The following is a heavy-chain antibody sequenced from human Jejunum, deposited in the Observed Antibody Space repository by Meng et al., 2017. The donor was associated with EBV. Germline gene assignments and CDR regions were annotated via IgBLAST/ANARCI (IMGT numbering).Heavy chain of an antibody. V-gene: IGHV4-61*01. CDR3: ARVVDYYERSGYPDF. D-gene: IGHD3-22*01. CDR2: IYYSGNT. Sequence: VHLRGRVPVLVKPSDTLAFTCTVSGGSFSTASYYWSWIRQSPGKGLEWIGYIYYSGNTNYNPSLKSRATITVDTSKNQFSLKLSSVTAADTAVYYCARVVDYYERSGYPDFWGQGTLVTVSS. CDR1: GGSFSTASYY. J-gene: IGHJ4*02.